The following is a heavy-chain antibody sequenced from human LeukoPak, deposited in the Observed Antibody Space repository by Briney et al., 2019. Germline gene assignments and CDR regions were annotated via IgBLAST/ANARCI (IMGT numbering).Heavy chain of an antibody. CDR3: AGGARFLEWFFDY. CDR1: GGSISSGGYS. V-gene: IGHV4-30-2*01. D-gene: IGHD3-3*01. J-gene: IGHJ4*02. CDR2: IYHSGST. Sequence: SETLSLTCAVSGGSISSGGYSWSWIRQPPGKDLVWIGYIYHSGSTYYNPSLKSRVTISVDRSKNQFSLKLSSVTAADTAVYYCAGGARFLEWFFDYWGQGTLVTVSS.